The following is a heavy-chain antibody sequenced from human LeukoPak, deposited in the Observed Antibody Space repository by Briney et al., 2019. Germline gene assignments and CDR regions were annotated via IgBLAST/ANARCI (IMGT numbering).Heavy chain of an antibody. J-gene: IGHJ4*02. Sequence: SETLSLTCAVYGGSFSGYYWTWIRQLPGKGLEWIGEIHHSGSTNYNPSLKSRVTISVDTPKNQFSLILSSVTAADTAVYYCARGQRSEYYFDYWGQGTLVTVSS. V-gene: IGHV4-34*01. CDR3: ARGQRSEYYFDY. CDR1: GGSFSGYY. CDR2: IHHSGST.